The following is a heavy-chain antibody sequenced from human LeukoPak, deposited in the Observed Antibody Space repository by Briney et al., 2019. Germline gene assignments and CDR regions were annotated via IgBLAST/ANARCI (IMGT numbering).Heavy chain of an antibody. CDR3: AKSRYYDSSGYFDP. Sequence: GGSLRLSCAASGLTFSSYGMSWVRQAPGKGLEWVSAISGSGGSTYYADSVKGRFTISRDNSKNTLYLQMNSLRAEDTAVYYCAKSRYYDSSGYFDPWGQGTLVTVSS. CDR1: GLTFSSYG. V-gene: IGHV3-23*01. D-gene: IGHD3-22*01. J-gene: IGHJ5*02. CDR2: ISGSGGST.